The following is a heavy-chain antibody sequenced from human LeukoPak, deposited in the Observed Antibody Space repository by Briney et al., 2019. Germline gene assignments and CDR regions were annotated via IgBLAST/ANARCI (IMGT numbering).Heavy chain of an antibody. J-gene: IGHJ4*02. V-gene: IGHV3-30*03. Sequence: PGRSLRLSCAASGFTFSSYGMHWVRQAPGKGLEWVAVISYDGSNKYYADSVKGRFTISRDNSENTLYLQMNSLRAEDTAVYYCARTYSSTQRGGFDYWGQGTLVTVSS. CDR2: ISYDGSNK. CDR1: GFTFSSYG. CDR3: ARTYSSTQRGGFDY. D-gene: IGHD2-2*01.